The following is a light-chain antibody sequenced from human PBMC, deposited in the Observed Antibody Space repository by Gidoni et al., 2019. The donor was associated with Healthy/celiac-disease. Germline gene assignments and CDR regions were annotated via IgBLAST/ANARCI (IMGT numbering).Light chain of an antibody. CDR3: QVWDSSSDHVV. Sequence: SYVLTQPPSVAVDPGQTARITCGGNNIGSKSVHWYQQKPGQAPVLVVYDDSDRPSGITERFSGSNSGNTATLPISRVEAGDEADYYCQVWDSSSDHVVFGGGPKLTVL. V-gene: IGLV3-21*02. J-gene: IGLJ2*01. CDR1: NIGSKS. CDR2: DDS.